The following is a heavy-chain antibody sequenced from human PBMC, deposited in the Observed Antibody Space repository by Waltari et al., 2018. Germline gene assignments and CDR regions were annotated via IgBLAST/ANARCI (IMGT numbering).Heavy chain of an antibody. CDR1: GFIFTNYW. CDR2: INSDGRST. CDR3: VTDDPGLGLDV. J-gene: IGHJ6*02. Sequence: EVQLVESGGGLVHPGGSLRLSCEASGFIFTNYWMHWVRQDPGKGLVWVENINSDGRSTTYGDSVRGRVTITRDNARNTLYLQMTSLRAEDTAVYFCVTDDPGLGLDVWGQGTTVTVSS. D-gene: IGHD7-27*01. V-gene: IGHV3-74*01.